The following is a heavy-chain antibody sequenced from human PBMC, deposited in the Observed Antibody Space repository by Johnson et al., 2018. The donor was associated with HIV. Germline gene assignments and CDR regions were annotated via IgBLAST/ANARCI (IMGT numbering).Heavy chain of an antibody. Sequence: QVQLVESGGGLVQPGGSLRLSCVASGFTVSSNYMSWVRQAPGKGLEWVAVVSYDGSERYYADSVKGRFTISRDNAENSLILQMNSLRAEDTAVYYCARPYSEYIYAAFSLWGQGTMVTVSS. V-gene: IGHV3-30*03. D-gene: IGHD5-18*01. CDR2: VSYDGSER. CDR3: ARPYSEYIYAAFSL. J-gene: IGHJ3*01. CDR1: GFTVSSNY.